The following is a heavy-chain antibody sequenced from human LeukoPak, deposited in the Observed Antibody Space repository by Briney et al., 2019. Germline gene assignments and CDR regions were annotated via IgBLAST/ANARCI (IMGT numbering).Heavy chain of an antibody. D-gene: IGHD6-13*01. CDR2: IYTSGST. Sequence: PSETLSLTCTVSGGSISSYYWSWIRQPAGKGLEWIGRIYTSGSTNYNPSLKSRVTMSVDTSKNQFSLKLSSVTAADTAVYYCARDLAAAGPNDAFDIWGQGTMVTVSS. CDR1: GGSISSYY. V-gene: IGHV4-4*07. J-gene: IGHJ3*02. CDR3: ARDLAAAGPNDAFDI.